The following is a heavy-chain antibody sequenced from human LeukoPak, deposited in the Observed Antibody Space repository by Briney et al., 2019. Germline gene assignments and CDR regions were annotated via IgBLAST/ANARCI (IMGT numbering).Heavy chain of an antibody. CDR1: GFTFSSYW. Sequence: GGSLRLSCAASGFTFSSYWMTWVRQAPGKGLEWVANIKQDGSEKYYVDSVKGRFTISRDNAQNSMYLQMNSLRVEDTAVYYCTSWGDTTAEYFQRWGQGTLVTVSS. D-gene: IGHD2-21*02. CDR3: TSWGDTTAEYFQR. J-gene: IGHJ1*01. V-gene: IGHV3-7*01. CDR2: IKQDGSEK.